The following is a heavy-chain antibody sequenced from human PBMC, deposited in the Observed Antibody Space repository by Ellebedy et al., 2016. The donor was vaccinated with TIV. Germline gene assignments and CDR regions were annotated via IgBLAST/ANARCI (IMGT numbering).Heavy chain of an antibody. Sequence: GESLKISCAASGFTFSGYSMHWVRQAPGKGLEWVAFVQWGGSIKNYADSVEGRFTISRDDSKNTVSLQMNSLRVEDTALYYCARDFLVPNNLVYWGQGTPVTVSS. J-gene: IGHJ4*02. D-gene: IGHD3-3*01. CDR3: ARDFLVPNNLVY. V-gene: IGHV3-30*02. CDR1: GFTFSGYS. CDR2: VQWGGSIK.